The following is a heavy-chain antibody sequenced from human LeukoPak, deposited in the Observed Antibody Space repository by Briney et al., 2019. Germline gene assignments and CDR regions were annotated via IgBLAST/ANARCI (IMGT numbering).Heavy chain of an antibody. V-gene: IGHV3-74*01. CDR1: GFIFSNFW. D-gene: IGHD2-2*03. Sequence: PGGSLRLSCAASGFIFSNFWMHWVRQVPGKGLVWVSHINSNGRTTDYADSVRGRFTISRDNAKNTLYPQMNSLRAEDTAVYYCAKAHGYCSSTSCRGYFDYWGQGTLVTVSS. CDR3: AKAHGYCSSTSCRGYFDY. J-gene: IGHJ4*02. CDR2: INSNGRTT.